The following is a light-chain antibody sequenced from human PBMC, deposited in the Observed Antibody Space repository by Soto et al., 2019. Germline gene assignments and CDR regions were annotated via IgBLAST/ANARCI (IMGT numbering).Light chain of an antibody. CDR1: ALPKQY. CDR3: QSSDSSGRYPYV. V-gene: IGLV3-25*02. J-gene: IGLJ1*01. Sequence: SYELTQPPSVSVSPGQTARITCSGDALPKQYAYWYQQKPGQAPVVVIYKDNERPSGIPERFSGSTSGTTVTLTISGVQAXDEADYFCQSSDSSGRYPYVFGSGTKV. CDR2: KDN.